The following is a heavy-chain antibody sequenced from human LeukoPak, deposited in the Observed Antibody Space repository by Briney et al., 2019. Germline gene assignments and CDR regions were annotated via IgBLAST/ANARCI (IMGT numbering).Heavy chain of an antibody. V-gene: IGHV4-4*07. CDR1: GGSISSYY. D-gene: IGHD3-22*01. Sequence: TSETLSLTCTVSGGSISSYYWSWIRQPAGKGLEWIGRIYTSGSTNYNPSLKSRVTLSVDTSKNQFSLKLSSVTAADTAVYYCARDEYYYDSSGYSDAFDIWGQGTMVTVSS. J-gene: IGHJ3*02. CDR2: IYTSGST. CDR3: ARDEYYYDSSGYSDAFDI.